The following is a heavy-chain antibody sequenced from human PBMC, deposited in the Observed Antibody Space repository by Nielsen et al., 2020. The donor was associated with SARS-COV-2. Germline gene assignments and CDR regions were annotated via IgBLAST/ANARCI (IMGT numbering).Heavy chain of an antibody. CDR2: IYYSEST. V-gene: IGHV4-39*01. CDR3: ARGIRPRHVFDI. J-gene: IGHJ3*02. Sequence: SETLSLTCTVSGGSISSSSSYWVWIRQPPGKGLEWIGTIYYSESTNYNSSLESRVTISVDTSKNQFSLKLSSVTAADTTVYYCARGIRPRHVFDIWGQGTMVTVSS. CDR1: GGSISSSSSY. D-gene: IGHD1-14*01.